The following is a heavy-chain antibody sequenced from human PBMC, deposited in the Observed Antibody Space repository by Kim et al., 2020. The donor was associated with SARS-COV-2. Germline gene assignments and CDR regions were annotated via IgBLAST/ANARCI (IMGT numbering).Heavy chain of an antibody. CDR3: ARTKGRAGIDP. CDR2: INHSGST. D-gene: IGHD6-19*01. V-gene: IGHV4-34*01. CDR1: GGSFSGYY. J-gene: IGHJ5*02. Sequence: SETLSLTCAVYGGSFSGYYWSWIRQPPGKGLEWIGEINHSGSTNYNPSLKSRVTISVDTSKNQFSLKLSSVTAADTAVYYCARTKGRAGIDPWGQGTLVTVSS.